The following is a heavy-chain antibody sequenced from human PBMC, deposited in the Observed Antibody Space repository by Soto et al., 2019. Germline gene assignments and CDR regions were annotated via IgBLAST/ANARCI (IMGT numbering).Heavy chain of an antibody. CDR1: GLIFSNYW. CDR2: IKEDGSQI. J-gene: IGHJ4*02. Sequence: DVQLVESGGGLVQPGGSLRLSCTASGLIFSNYWMTWVRQAPGKGPEWVANIKEDGSQIDYVDSVKGRFTVPRDNAKNSVYLQMNTLSVEDTAIYYCARGGSDSSWYWRDWGQGALVTVSS. V-gene: IGHV3-7*04. D-gene: IGHD6-13*01. CDR3: ARGGSDSSWYWRD.